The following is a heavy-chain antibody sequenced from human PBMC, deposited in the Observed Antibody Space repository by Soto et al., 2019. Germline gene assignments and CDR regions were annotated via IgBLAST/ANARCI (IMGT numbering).Heavy chain of an antibody. CDR1: GFTFSSYG. D-gene: IGHD6-13*01. CDR2: IWYDGSNK. Sequence: GGSLRLSCAASGFTFSSYGMHWVRQAPGKRLEWVAVIWYDGSNKYYADSVKGRFTISRDNSKNTLYLQMNSLRAEDTAVYYCARAKRTGDSSLGYWGQGTLVTVSS. CDR3: ARAKRTGDSSLGY. J-gene: IGHJ4*02. V-gene: IGHV3-33*01.